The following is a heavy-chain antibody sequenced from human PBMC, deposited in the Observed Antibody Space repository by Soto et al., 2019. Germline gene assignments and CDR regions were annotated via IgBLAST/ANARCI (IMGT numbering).Heavy chain of an antibody. D-gene: IGHD1-20*01. CDR1: GYTFSSYS. V-gene: IGHV1-69*01. J-gene: IGHJ6*02. CDR2: IIPIFGTA. Sequence: SLKVACTSSGYTFSSYSIGCVILTTAQGLGWMGGIIPIFGTANYAQKFQGRVTITADESTNTVYMELSSLRSEDTAVYFCAREYTWHDVRYGMDVLVQGTTVTVSS. CDR3: AREYTWHDVRYGMDV.